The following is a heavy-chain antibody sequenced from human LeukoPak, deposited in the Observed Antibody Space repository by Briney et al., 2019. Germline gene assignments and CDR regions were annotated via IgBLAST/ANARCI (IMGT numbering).Heavy chain of an antibody. CDR1: GFTFSSYS. CDR3: ARGRSSGWYSANDY. J-gene: IGHJ4*02. D-gene: IGHD6-19*01. V-gene: IGHV3-21*04. Sequence: GGSLRLSCAASGFTFSSYSMNWVRQAPAKGLEWVSSVNGGGSSTYYADSVKGRFTISRDNAKNSLYLQMNSLRAEDTAVYYCARGRSSGWYSANDYWGQGTLVTVSS. CDR2: VNGGGSST.